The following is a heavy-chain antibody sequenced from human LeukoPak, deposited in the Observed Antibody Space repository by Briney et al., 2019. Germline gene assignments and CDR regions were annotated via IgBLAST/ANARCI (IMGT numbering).Heavy chain of an antibody. CDR1: GGTFSSYA. Sequence: ASVKVSCKASGGTFSSYAISWVRQAPGQGLEWMGGIIPIFGTANYAQKFQGRDTITADKSTSTAYMELSSLRSEDTAVYYCAALPGIPRYFDLWGRGTLVTVSS. D-gene: IGHD3-10*01. CDR2: IIPIFGTA. J-gene: IGHJ2*01. V-gene: IGHV1-69*06. CDR3: AALPGIPRYFDL.